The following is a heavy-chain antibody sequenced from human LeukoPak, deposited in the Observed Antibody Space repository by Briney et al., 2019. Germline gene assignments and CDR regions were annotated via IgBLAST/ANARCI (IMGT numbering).Heavy chain of an antibody. V-gene: IGHV4-39*07. CDR1: GGSISSSSYY. Sequence: PSETLSLTCTVSGGSISSSSYYWGWIRQPPGKGLEWIGSIYYSGSTYYNPSLKSRVTISVDTSKNQFSLKLSSVTAADTAVYYCRAYCGGDCYSIDYWGQGTLVTVSS. J-gene: IGHJ4*02. CDR2: IYYSGST. D-gene: IGHD2-21*02. CDR3: RAYCGGDCYSIDY.